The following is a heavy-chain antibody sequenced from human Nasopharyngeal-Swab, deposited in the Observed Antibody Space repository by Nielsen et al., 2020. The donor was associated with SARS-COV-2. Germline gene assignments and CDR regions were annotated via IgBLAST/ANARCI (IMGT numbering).Heavy chain of an antibody. D-gene: IGHD6-19*01. CDR2: IYYSGST. CDR1: GGSISSYC. V-gene: IGHV4-59*01. Sequence: GSLRLSCTVSGGSISSYCWSWIRQPPGKGLEWIGYIYYSGSTNYNPSLKSRVTISVDTSKNQFSLKLSSVTAADTAVYYCARIAVAALNDWYFELWGRGTLVTVSS. CDR3: ARIAVAALNDWYFEL. J-gene: IGHJ2*01.